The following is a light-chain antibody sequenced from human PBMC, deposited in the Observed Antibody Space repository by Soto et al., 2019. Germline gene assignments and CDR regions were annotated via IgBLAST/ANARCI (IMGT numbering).Light chain of an antibody. J-gene: IGKJ5*01. CDR3: QRYENIPT. Sequence: DIQMTQSPSSLSASVGDRVTITCQASQNINNYLNWYQEKPGRAPNLLIYYASNLEAGVPSRFRGSGSGTDSTFTIRRLKPEDIATYYCQRYENIPTFGQGTRGEIK. CDR1: QNINNY. CDR2: YAS. V-gene: IGKV1-33*01.